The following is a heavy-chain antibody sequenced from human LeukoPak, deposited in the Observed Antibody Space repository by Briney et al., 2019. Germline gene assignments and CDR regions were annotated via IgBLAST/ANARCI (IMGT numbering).Heavy chain of an antibody. V-gene: IGHV4-4*02. J-gene: IGHJ4*02. CDR3: ARGPGYCSGGSCYPPFDY. CDR1: GGSISSSSW. CDR2: IYHGGNT. Sequence: SETLSLTCAVSGGSISSSSWWSWVRQPPGKGLEWIGEIYHGGNTNYNPSLKSRVIISVDKSTNQFSLELSSVTAADTAVYYCARGPGYCSGGSCYPPFDYWGQGTLVTVSS. D-gene: IGHD2-15*01.